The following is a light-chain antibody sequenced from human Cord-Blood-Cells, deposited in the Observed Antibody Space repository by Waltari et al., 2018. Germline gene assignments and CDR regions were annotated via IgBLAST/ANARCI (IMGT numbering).Light chain of an antibody. Sequence: QSALTQPRSVSGSPGQSVTISCTGTRRDVWGSNFVSWYQQHPGKAPKLMIYDVSKRPSGVPDRFSGSKSGNTASLTISGLQAEDEADYYCCSYAGSYTYVFGTGTKVTVL. V-gene: IGLV2-11*01. J-gene: IGLJ1*01. CDR2: DVS. CDR3: CSYAGSYTYV. CDR1: RRDVWGSNF.